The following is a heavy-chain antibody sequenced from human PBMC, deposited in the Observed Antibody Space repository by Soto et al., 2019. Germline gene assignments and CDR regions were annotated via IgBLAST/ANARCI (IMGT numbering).Heavy chain of an antibody. CDR3: ASEVGYGDFSAALLA. CDR1: GGTFSSHS. CDR2: VISLFGTA. V-gene: IGHV1-69*01. J-gene: IGHJ5*02. Sequence: VQLMQSGAEVKKPGSSVKVSCKASGGTFSSHSINWVRQAPGQGLEWMGGVISLFGTANYAHNFKGRVTITADQATSTAYMALNSLSSDDTAVYYCASEVGYGDFSAALLAWGQGTLVTVSS. D-gene: IGHD4-17*01.